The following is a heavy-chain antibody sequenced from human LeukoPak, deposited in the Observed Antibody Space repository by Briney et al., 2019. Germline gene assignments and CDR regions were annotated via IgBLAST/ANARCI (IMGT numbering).Heavy chain of an antibody. D-gene: IGHD2-21*01. V-gene: IGHV1-2*02. CDR3: ARGGEGYSVDY. J-gene: IGHJ4*02. CDR1: GYTFIAYY. CDR2: ISPNSGGT. Sequence: ASVKLSGSASGYTFIAYYMQWVRQAPGQGLEWIGWISPNSGGTKYVQKFQGRVTMTRDTSITTVYMELSGLSFDDTAVYYCARGGEGYSVDYWGQETLVIVSS.